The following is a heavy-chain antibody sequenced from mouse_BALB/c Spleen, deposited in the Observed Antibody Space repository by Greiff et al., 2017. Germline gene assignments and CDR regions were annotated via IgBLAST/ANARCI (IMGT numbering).Heavy chain of an antibody. CDR1: GFTFSSYG. CDR2: INSNGGST. V-gene: IGHV5-6-3*01. J-gene: IGHJ4*01. Sequence: EVKLVESGGGLVQPGGSLKLSCAASGFTFSSYGMSWVRQTPDKRLELVATINSNGGSTYYPDSVKGRFTISRDNAKNTLYLQMSSLKSEDTAMYYCARDRDYYAMDYWGQGTSVTVSS. CDR3: ARDRDYYAMDY. D-gene: IGHD3-1*01.